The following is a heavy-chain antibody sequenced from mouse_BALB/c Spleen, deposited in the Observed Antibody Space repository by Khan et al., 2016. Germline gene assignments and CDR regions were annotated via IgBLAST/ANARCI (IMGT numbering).Heavy chain of an antibody. D-gene: IGHD2-3*01. Sequence: EVQLQESGPTLVKPSQTLSLTCSVTGDSITSGYWNWIRKFPGNKLEYMGYISYSGSTYYTPSLKSRMYITRDTSKNQYYLHLNSVTTEDTATYYCARDYWENPDGYQGDYFDYWGQGTTLTVSS. CDR1: GDSITSGY. CDR3: ARDYWENPDGYQGDYFDY. CDR2: ISYSGST. J-gene: IGHJ2*01. V-gene: IGHV3-8*02.